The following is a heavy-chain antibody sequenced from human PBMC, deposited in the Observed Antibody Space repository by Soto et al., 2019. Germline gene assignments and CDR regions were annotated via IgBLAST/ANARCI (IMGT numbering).Heavy chain of an antibody. CDR1: GFTFSNAW. CDR3: TTSQGAARPSNDAFDI. Sequence: GGSLRLSCAASGFTFSNAWMSWVRQAPGKGLEWVGRIKSKTDGGTTDYAAPVKGRFTISRDDSKNTLYLQMNSLKTEDTAVYYCTTSQGAARPSNDAFDIWGQGTMVTVSS. J-gene: IGHJ3*02. D-gene: IGHD6-6*01. V-gene: IGHV3-15*01. CDR2: IKSKTDGGTT.